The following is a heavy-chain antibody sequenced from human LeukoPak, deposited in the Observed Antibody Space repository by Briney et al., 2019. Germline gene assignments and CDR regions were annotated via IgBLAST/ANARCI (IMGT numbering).Heavy chain of an antibody. V-gene: IGHV1-2*04. D-gene: IGHD4-17*01. CDR1: GYTFTGYY. J-gene: IGHJ4*02. Sequence: EASVKVSCKASGYTFTGYYMHWVRQAPGQGLEWMGWINPNSGGTNYAQKFQGWVTMTRDTSISTAYMELSRLRSDDTAVYYCARDYGDYPFDYWGQGTLVTVSS. CDR2: INPNSGGT. CDR3: ARDYGDYPFDY.